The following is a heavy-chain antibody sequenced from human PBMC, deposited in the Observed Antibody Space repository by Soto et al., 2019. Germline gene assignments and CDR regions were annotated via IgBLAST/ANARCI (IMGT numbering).Heavy chain of an antibody. CDR1: GGTFSSYA. J-gene: IGHJ6*02. D-gene: IGHD2-15*01. Sequence: GASVKVSCTASGGTFSSYAISWVRQAPGQGVEWMGGIIPIFGTANYAQKFQGRVTITADESTSTAYMELSSLRSEDTAVYYCARCSGGSCYSGVSYGMDVWGQGTTVTVSS. CDR3: ARCSGGSCYSGVSYGMDV. CDR2: IIPIFGTA. V-gene: IGHV1-69*13.